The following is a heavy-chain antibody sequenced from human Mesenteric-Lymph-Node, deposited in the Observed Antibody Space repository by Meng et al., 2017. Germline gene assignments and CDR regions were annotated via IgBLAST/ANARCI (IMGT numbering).Heavy chain of an antibody. J-gene: IGHJ4*02. CDR1: GFTFDDYA. V-gene: IGHV3-9*01. D-gene: IGHD6-19*01. CDR2: ISWNSGSI. CDR3: AKDMTGIAVAGYFDY. Sequence: GGSLRLSCAASGFTFDDYAMHWVRQAPGKGLEWVSGISWNSGSIGYADSVKGRFTISRDNAKNSLYLQMNSLRAEDTALYYCAKDMTGIAVAGYFDYWGQGTLVTVSS.